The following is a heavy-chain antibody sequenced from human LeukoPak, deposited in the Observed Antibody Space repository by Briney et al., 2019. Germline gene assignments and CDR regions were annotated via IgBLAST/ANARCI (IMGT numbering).Heavy chain of an antibody. CDR2: IYYSGST. J-gene: IGHJ4*02. Sequence: SETLSLTCTASGGSISSSSYYWGWIRQPPGKGLEWIGSIYYSGSTYYSPSLKSRVTISLDTSKNQFSLSVRSVTAADSAVYYCARDRDLENFDYWGQGTLVTVSS. CDR1: GGSISSSSYY. V-gene: IGHV4-39*07. CDR3: ARDRDLENFDY. D-gene: IGHD1-1*01.